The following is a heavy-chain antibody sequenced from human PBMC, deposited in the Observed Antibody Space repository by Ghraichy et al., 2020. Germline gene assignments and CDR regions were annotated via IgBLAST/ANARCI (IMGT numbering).Heavy chain of an antibody. CDR2: IYHSGST. CDR3: ATRGPYYYYGMDV. CDR1: GGSISSSNW. Sequence: SETLSLTCAVSGGSISSSNWWSWVRQPPGKGLEWIGEIYHSGSTNYNPSLKSRVTISVDKSKNQFSLKLSSVTAADTAVYYCATRGPYYYYGMDVWGQGTTVTVSS. V-gene: IGHV4-4*02. J-gene: IGHJ6*02. D-gene: IGHD5-24*01.